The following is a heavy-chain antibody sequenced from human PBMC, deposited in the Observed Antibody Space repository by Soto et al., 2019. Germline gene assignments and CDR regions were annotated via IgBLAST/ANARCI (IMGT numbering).Heavy chain of an antibody. CDR2: IITLFVTS. V-gene: IGHV1-69*01. D-gene: IGHD5-12*01. Sequence: VQLMQSGAEVKKPGSSVKVSCKASGGTFSSHSINWVRQAPGQGLEWMGGIITLFVTSNYAQNFQGRVTITADQSTSTAYMELNSLTSDDTAVYYCAREFGYGGFSAALLDWGQGTLVTVSS. J-gene: IGHJ4*02. CDR3: AREFGYGGFSAALLD. CDR1: GGTFSSHS.